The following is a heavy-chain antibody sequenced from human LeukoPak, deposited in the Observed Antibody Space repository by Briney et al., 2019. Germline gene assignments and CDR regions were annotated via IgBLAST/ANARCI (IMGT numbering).Heavy chain of an antibody. Sequence: SETLSLTCTVSGGSFSSGGHYWSWIRQPPGKGLEWIGYIYYSGSTNYNPSLKSRVTISVDTSKNQFSLKVSSVTAADTAVYYCARSRDGYNYYYYYGMDVWGQGTTVTVSS. CDR1: GGSFSSGGHY. CDR3: ARSRDGYNYYYYYGMDV. V-gene: IGHV4-61*08. CDR2: IYYSGST. D-gene: IGHD5-24*01. J-gene: IGHJ6*02.